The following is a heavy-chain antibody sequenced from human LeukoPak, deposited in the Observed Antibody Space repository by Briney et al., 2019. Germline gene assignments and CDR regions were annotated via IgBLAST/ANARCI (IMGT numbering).Heavy chain of an antibody. CDR2: IIEKGNA. Sequence: PSETLSLTCAVSGYSITSGYWWGWIRRTPEKGLEWIGEIIEKGNANYNPSLKSRVTIDLDTSKNQFSLKLTSMTAADTAMYYCARGYYPPRWYFDLWGRGTLVTVSS. CDR1: GYSITSGYW. CDR3: ARGYYPPRWYFDL. J-gene: IGHJ2*01. D-gene: IGHD2-21*01. V-gene: IGHV4/OR15-8*01.